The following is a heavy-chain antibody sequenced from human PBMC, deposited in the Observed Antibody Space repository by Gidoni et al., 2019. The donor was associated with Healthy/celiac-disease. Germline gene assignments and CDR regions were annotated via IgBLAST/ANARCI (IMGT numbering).Heavy chain of an antibody. J-gene: IGHJ6*03. D-gene: IGHD3-10*01. CDR2: ISSSSSYI. V-gene: IGHV3-21*01. CDR3: ARDDTMVRGRDYYYMDV. CDR1: GFTFSSYS. Sequence: EVQLVESGGGLVKPGGSLRLSCAASGFTFSSYSMNWVRQAPGKGLEWVSSISSSSSYIYYADSVKGRFTISRDNAKNSLYLQMNSLRAEDTAVYYCARDDTMVRGRDYYYMDVWGKGTTVTVSS.